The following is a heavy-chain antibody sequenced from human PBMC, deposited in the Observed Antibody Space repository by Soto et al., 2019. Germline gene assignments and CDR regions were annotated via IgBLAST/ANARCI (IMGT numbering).Heavy chain of an antibody. Sequence: GGSLRLSCSASGFTFSIYAMHWVRQAPGKGLEYVSSISTNGGSTDYADSVKGRFTISRDNSKNTLYLQMNSLRAEDTAVYYCARDKSGYSYGTPYCGMDVWGQGTTVTVSS. D-gene: IGHD5-18*01. J-gene: IGHJ6*02. CDR3: ARDKSGYSYGTPYCGMDV. V-gene: IGHV3-64*04. CDR2: ISTNGGST. CDR1: GFTFSIYA.